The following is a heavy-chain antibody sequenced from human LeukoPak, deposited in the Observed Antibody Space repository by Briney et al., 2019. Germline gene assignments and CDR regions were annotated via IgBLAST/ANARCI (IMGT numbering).Heavy chain of an antibody. J-gene: IGHJ6*04. CDR3: ARDLIAAAGPLATTWVMDV. V-gene: IGHV1-69*05. D-gene: IGHD6-13*01. CDR1: GGTFSSYA. Sequence: GSSVKVSCKASGGTFSSYAISWVRQAPGRGLEWMGRIIPIFGTANYAQKFQGRVTITTDESTSTAYMELSSLRSEDTAVYYCARDLIAAAGPLATTWVMDVWGKGTTVTVSS. CDR2: IIPIFGTA.